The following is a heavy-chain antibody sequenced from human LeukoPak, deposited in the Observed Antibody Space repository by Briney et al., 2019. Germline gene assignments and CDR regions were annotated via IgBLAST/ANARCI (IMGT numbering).Heavy chain of an antibody. CDR3: AKFSVIPSPFGP. CDR1: GFTFSSSC. Sequence: GGSLRLSCAASGFTFSSSCMTWVRQAPGKGLEWVANIKRDGKDKYYRDSVKGRFTISRDDAKNSVYLQMNSLRVEDTAMYYCAKFSVIPSPFGPWGQGTLVTVSS. J-gene: IGHJ5*02. V-gene: IGHV3-7*01. D-gene: IGHD3-22*01. CDR2: IKRDGKDK.